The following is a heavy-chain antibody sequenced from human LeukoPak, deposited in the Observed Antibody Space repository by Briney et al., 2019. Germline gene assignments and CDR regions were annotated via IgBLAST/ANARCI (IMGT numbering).Heavy chain of an antibody. CDR1: CFSYSNYA. Sequence: PGGSLRLSCAPSCFSYSNYAMNWFRQAPGKGLEWVSCIGGSGDSTYYSDSVRGRFTISRDNSKNTLYLQMNSLRAEDTAIYYCVKDEAYTSSWGYFDYWGQGTLVTVSS. J-gene: IGHJ4*02. V-gene: IGHV3-23*01. CDR3: VKDEAYTSSWGYFDY. CDR2: IGGSGDST. D-gene: IGHD6-13*01.